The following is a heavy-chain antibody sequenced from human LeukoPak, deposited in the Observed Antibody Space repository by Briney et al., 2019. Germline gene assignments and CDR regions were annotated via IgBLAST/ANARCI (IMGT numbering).Heavy chain of an antibody. D-gene: IGHD2-15*01. CDR1: GFTFSSYA. CDR2: ISGSGGST. V-gene: IGHV3-23*01. J-gene: IGHJ5*02. CDR3: AKDGGYRVRKNWFEP. Sequence: GGSLRLSCAASGFTFSSYAMSWVRQAPGKGLELVSAISGSGGSTYYAGSVKGRFTISRDNSKKTLYLQINSLRAEEKAVYYCAKDGGYRVRKNWFEPWGQGTLVTVSS.